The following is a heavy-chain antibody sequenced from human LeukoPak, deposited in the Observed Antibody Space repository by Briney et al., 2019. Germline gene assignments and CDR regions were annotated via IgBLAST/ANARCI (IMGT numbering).Heavy chain of an antibody. D-gene: IGHD3-10*01. Sequence: PSETLSLTCTVSGGSISSYYWSWIRQPPGKGLEWIGYIYYSGSTNYNPSLESRVTISVDTSKNQFSLKLSSVTAADTAVYYCARHGRLGVRGNWFDPWGQGTLVTVSS. V-gene: IGHV4-59*08. CDR1: GGSISSYY. CDR3: ARHGRLGVRGNWFDP. J-gene: IGHJ5*02. CDR2: IYYSGST.